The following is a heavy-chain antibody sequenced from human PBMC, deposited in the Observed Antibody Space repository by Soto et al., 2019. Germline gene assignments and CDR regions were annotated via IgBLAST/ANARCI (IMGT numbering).Heavy chain of an antibody. D-gene: IGHD2-8*01. Sequence: ASVKVSCKASGGTFSSYAISWVRQAPGQGLEWMGGIIPIFGTANYAQKFQGRVTITADESTSTAYMELSSLRSEDTAVYYCARQPAARRTNGVFDPGWFAYWGQGTLVTVSS. V-gene: IGHV1-69*13. CDR3: ARQPAARRTNGVFDPGWFAY. J-gene: IGHJ4*02. CDR1: GGTFSSYA. CDR2: IIPIFGTA.